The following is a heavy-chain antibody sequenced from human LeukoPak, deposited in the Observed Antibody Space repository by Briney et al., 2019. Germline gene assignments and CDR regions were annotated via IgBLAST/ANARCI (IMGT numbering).Heavy chain of an antibody. J-gene: IGHJ6*02. CDR2: LYYSGST. CDR1: SGSVSSGSSY. Sequence: SETLSFTCTVSSGSVSSGSSYWSWIRQPPGKGLEWIGYLYYSGSTNYNPSLKSRVTISVDTSKNQFSLKLSSVTAADTAVYYCARDRHYYYGMDVWGQGTTVTVSS. CDR3: ARDRHYYYGMDV. V-gene: IGHV4-61*01.